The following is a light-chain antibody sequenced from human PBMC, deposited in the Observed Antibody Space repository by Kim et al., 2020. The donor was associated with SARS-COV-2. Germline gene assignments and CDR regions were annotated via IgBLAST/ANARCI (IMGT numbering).Light chain of an antibody. Sequence: SYELTQPHSVSVSPRQTARITCSGDALPKQYAYWYQQKPGQAPVLVIYKDSERPSGIPERFSGSSSGTTVTLTISGVQAEDEADYYCQSADSSGTYVVFGGGTQLTVL. V-gene: IGLV3-25*03. CDR3: QSADSSGTYVV. J-gene: IGLJ2*01. CDR2: KDS. CDR1: ALPKQY.